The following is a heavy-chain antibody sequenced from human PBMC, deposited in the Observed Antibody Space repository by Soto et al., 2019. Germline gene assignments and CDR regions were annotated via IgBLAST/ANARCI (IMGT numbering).Heavy chain of an antibody. CDR3: ARVVAAAGNLGYDY. J-gene: IGHJ4*02. Sequence: GGSLRLSCAASGFTVSSNYMSWVRQAPGKGLEWVSVIYSGGSTYYADSVKGRFTISRDNSKNTLYLQMNSLRAEDTAVYYCARVVAAAGNLGYDYWGQGTLVTVSS. CDR2: IYSGGST. D-gene: IGHD6-13*01. CDR1: GFTVSSNY. V-gene: IGHV3-53*01.